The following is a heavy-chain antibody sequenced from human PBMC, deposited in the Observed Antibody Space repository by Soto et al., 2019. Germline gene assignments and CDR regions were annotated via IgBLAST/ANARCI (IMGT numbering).Heavy chain of an antibody. CDR1: GYTFTSYY. D-gene: IGHD3-22*01. J-gene: IGHJ4*02. CDR3: ARASSGYYSYFDY. CDR2: INPSGGST. Sequence: ASVKVSCKAAGYTFTSYYMHWVRQAPGQGLEWMGIINPSGGSTSYAQKFQGRVTMTRDTSTSTVYMDLSSLSSEDTAAYYCARASSGYYSYFDYWGQGTLVTVSS. V-gene: IGHV1-46*01.